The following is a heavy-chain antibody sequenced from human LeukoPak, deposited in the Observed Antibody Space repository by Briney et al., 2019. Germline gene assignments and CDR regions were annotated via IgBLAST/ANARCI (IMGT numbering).Heavy chain of an antibody. CDR1: GFTFNKYA. CDR2: ISNDGVTR. J-gene: IGHJ4*02. V-gene: IGHV3-30*04. D-gene: IGHD3-22*01. CDR3: VREGYYDSGGPFSGYFDY. Sequence: PGGSLRLSCAASGFTFNKYAIHWARQAPGKGLEWVAVISNDGVTRIFANSVKGRFTISRDNWKNTLYLQLSSLRVEDTAVYYCVREGYYDSGGPFSGYFDYWGPGDLVTVSS.